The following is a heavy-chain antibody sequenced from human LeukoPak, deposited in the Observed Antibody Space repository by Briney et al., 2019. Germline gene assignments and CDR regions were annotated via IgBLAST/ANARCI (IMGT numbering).Heavy chain of an antibody. D-gene: IGHD3-10*01. CDR1: GYTFTSYG. J-gene: IGHJ4*02. CDR3: AREGVTMVRGVPRFDY. Sequence: ASVKVSCKASGYTFTSYGISWVRQAPGQGLEWMGGIIPIFGTANYAQKFQGRVTITADKSTSTAYMELSSLRSEGTAVYYCAREGVTMVRGVPRFDYWGQGTLVTVSS. CDR2: IIPIFGTA. V-gene: IGHV1-69*06.